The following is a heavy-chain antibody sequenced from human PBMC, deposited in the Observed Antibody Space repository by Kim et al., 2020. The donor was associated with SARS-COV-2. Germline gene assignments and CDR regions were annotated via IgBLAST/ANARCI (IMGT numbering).Heavy chain of an antibody. V-gene: IGHV4-34*01. D-gene: IGHD3-3*01. CDR3: ARVRNLENWFDP. J-gene: IGHJ5*02. CDR1: GGSFSGYY. Sequence: SETLSLTCAVYGGSFSGYYWSWIRQPPGKGLEWIGEINHSGSTNYNPSLKSRVTISVDTSKNQFSLKLSSVTAADTAVYYCARVRNLENWFDPWGQGTLV. CDR2: INHSGST.